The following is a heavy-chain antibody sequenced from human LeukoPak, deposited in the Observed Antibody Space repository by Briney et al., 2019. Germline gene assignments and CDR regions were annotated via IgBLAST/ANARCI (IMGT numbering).Heavy chain of an antibody. J-gene: IGHJ4*02. CDR3: ARGGGWYFDY. CDR1: GFTFSNYW. Sequence: GGSLRLSCAASGFTFSNYWMNWVRQAPGKGLVWVASIGQDGSENYYVDSVKGRFTISRDNAKNSLYLQMNSLRVEDTAVYYCARGGGWYFDYWGQGALITASS. V-gene: IGHV3-7*01. CDR2: IGQDGSEN. D-gene: IGHD6-19*01.